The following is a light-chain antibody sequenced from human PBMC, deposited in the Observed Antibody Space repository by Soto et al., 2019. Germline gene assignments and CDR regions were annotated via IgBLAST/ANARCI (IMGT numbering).Light chain of an antibody. CDR1: QTIDNY. Sequence: DIQMTQSPSSLSASVGDRVTITCRASQTIDNYLNWFQQKPGQAPKVLIYATSSLQSGVPSRFSGTGSGTDFTLTISSLQPEDFATYYCEQGYTTPRTFGQGTKVDIK. V-gene: IGKV1-39*01. J-gene: IGKJ1*01. CDR3: EQGYTTPRT. CDR2: ATS.